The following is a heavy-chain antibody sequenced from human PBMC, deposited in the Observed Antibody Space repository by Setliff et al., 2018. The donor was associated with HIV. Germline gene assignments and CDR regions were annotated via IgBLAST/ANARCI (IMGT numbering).Heavy chain of an antibody. D-gene: IGHD1-7*01. J-gene: IGHJ6*03. CDR3: ARVANRRGPRGITGTTGYSYYMDV. CDR2: INHSGSS. V-gene: IGHV4-34*01. Sequence: SETLSLTCAVYGGSFSGYYWSWIRQSPGEGLEWIGEINHSGSSNYNPSLKSRVTVSVDTSKNQFSLELSSVTAADTAVFFCARVANRRGPRGITGTTGYSYYMDVWGKGTTVTVSS. CDR1: GGSFSGYY.